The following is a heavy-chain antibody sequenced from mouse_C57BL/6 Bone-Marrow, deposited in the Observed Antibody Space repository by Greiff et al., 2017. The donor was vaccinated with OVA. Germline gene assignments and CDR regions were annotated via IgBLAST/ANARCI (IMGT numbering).Heavy chain of an antibody. CDR3: ARFPIYYYGSTGDY. V-gene: IGHV1-81*01. CDR2: IYPRSGNT. D-gene: IGHD1-1*01. J-gene: IGHJ2*01. CDR1: GYTFTSYG. Sequence: VQLVESGAELARPGASVKLSCKASGYTFTSYGISWVKQRTGQGLEWIGEIYPRSGNTYYNEKFKGKATLTADKSSSTAYMGLRSLTSEDSAVYFCARFPIYYYGSTGDYWGQGTTLTVSS.